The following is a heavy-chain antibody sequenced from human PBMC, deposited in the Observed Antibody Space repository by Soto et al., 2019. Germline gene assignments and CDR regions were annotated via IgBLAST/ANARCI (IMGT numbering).Heavy chain of an antibody. CDR3: ARGGWRHIDY. CDR1: GGSISSSSYY. V-gene: IGHV4-39*01. Sequence: PSETLSLTCTVSGGSISSSSYYWGWIRQPPGKGLEWIGSIYYSGSTYYNTYLKSRVTKSVDTSKNQFSLKLSSVTAADTAVYYCARGGWRHIDYWGQGTLVTVSS. D-gene: IGHD3-3*01. J-gene: IGHJ4*02. CDR2: IYYSGST.